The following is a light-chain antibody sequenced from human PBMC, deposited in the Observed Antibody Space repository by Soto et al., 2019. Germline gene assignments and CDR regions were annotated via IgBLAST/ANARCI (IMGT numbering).Light chain of an antibody. V-gene: IGLV2-11*01. Sequence: QSVLTQPRSVSGSPGQSVTISCTGTNSDVGTYNYVSWYQQHPGKAPKLIIYDVTKRPSGVPDRFSGSKSGNTASLIISGLQAADEAEYYCSSYAGSNNYVFGTGTKLTVL. CDR2: DVT. CDR1: NSDVGTYNY. CDR3: SSYAGSNNYV. J-gene: IGLJ1*01.